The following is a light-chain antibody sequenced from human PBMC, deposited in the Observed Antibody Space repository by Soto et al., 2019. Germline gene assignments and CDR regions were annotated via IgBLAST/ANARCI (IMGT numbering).Light chain of an antibody. V-gene: IGLV2-14*01. Sequence: QPVLTQPASVSGSPGQSITISCTGTSNDEGAYNFVAWYHHHPGKAPKLLVYEIINRPSRVSNRFPVYQSGNTASTTDSGLQAEDEADYYCSSYTTTRSLVFGTGTKVTVL. J-gene: IGLJ1*01. CDR3: SSYTTTRSLV. CDR1: SNDEGAYNF. CDR2: EII.